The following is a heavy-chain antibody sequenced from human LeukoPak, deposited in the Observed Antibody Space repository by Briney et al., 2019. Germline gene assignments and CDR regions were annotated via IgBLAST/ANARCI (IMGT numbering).Heavy chain of an antibody. CDR3: ARWFGSGRKWFDP. D-gene: IGHD3-10*01. CDR1: GGSISSGGYY. Sequence: PSETLSLTCTVCGGSISSGGYYWSWIRQHPGKGLEWIGYIYYSGSTYYNPSLKSRVTISVDTSKNQFSLKLSSVTAADTAVYHCARWFGSGRKWFDPWGQGTLVTVSS. J-gene: IGHJ5*02. V-gene: IGHV4-31*03. CDR2: IYYSGST.